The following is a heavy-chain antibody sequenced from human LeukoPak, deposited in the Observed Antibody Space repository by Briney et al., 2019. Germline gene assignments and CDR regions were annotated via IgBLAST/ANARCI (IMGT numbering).Heavy chain of an antibody. CDR2: INWNGGST. Sequence: GGSLRLSCAASGFTFDDYGMSWVRQAPGKGLEWVSGINWNGGSTGYADSVKGRFTISRDNAKNSLYLQMNSLRAEDTAFYYCARRGIAVAGNDYWGQGTLVTVSS. V-gene: IGHV3-20*04. CDR3: ARRGIAVAGNDY. CDR1: GFTFDDYG. J-gene: IGHJ4*02. D-gene: IGHD6-19*01.